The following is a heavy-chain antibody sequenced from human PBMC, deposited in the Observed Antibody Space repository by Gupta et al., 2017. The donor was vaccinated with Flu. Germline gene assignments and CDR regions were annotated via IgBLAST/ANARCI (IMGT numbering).Heavy chain of an antibody. V-gene: IGHV4-34*01. D-gene: IGHD3-16*02. CDR1: GGSLSGYY. CDR2: INHSGST. Sequence: QVQLQQWGAGLLKPSETLSLTCAVYGGSLSGYYWSWIRQPPGKGLEWIEEINHSGSTNYNPSLKSRVTISVDTSKNQFSLKLSSVTAADTAVYYCARYGMRLGELSYDAFDIWGQGTMVTVSS. J-gene: IGHJ3*02. CDR3: ARYGMRLGELSYDAFDI.